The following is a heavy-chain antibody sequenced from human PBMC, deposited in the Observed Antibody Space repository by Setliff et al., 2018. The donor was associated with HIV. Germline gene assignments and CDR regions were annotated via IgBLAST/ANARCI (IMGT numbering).Heavy chain of an antibody. CDR3: AKNWGSRGIWGVFDY. J-gene: IGHJ4*02. Sequence: GGSLRLSCAASGFTFDDYTMHWVRQAPGKGLEWVSLISWDGDMTYYADSVKGRFTISRDNSKNTLYLQMNSLRAEDTAIYYCAKNWGSRGIWGVFDYWGQGTLVTVSS. V-gene: IGHV3-43*01. D-gene: IGHD7-27*01. CDR2: ISWDGDMT. CDR1: GFTFDDYT.